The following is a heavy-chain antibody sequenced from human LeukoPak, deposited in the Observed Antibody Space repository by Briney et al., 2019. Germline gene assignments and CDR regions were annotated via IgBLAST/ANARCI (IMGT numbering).Heavy chain of an antibody. CDR1: GFTFDDYA. D-gene: IGHD4-17*01. V-gene: IGHV3-9*01. CDR3: ARMPHYGDLNYSFDF. CDR2: ISWNSGST. J-gene: IGHJ4*02. Sequence: PGGSLRLSCVASGFTFDDYAMHWVRQVPGKGLEWVSGISWNSGSTGYADSVKGRFTISRDNAKNSLYLQMNSLRAEDTAVYYCARMPHYGDLNYSFDFWGQGTLVTVSS.